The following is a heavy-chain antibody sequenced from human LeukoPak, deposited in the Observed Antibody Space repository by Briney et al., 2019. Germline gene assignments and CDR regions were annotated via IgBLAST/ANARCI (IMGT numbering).Heavy chain of an antibody. CDR2: INPNSGGT. CDR3: AREYYDILPRFDP. CDR1: GYTFTGYY. Sequence: ASVKVSCKASGYTFTGYYMHWVRQAPGQGLEWMGWINPNSGGTNYAQKFQGRVTMTRDTSISTAYMELSRLRSDDTAVYYCAREYYDILPRFDPWGQGTLVTVSS. J-gene: IGHJ5*02. D-gene: IGHD3-9*01. V-gene: IGHV1-2*02.